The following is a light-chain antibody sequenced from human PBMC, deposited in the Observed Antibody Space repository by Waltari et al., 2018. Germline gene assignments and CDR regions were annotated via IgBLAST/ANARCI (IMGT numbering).Light chain of an antibody. V-gene: IGLV3-10*01. Sequence: SYELTQPPSVSVSPGQTATITCSGDALPRKYAPWYQQKSGQAPLLVISKDTKRPSGIPDRFSGSSSGTMATLTITGAQVEDDADYYCYSTDISGDLGVFGGGTKLTVL. CDR1: ALPRKY. CDR2: KDT. J-gene: IGLJ3*02. CDR3: YSTDISGDLGV.